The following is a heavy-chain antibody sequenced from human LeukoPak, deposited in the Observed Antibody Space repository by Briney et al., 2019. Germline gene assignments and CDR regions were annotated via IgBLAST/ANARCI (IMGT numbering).Heavy chain of an antibody. J-gene: IGHJ4*02. Sequence: GGSLRLSCAASGFTFSNYWMHWVRQAPGKGLVWVSRINSDGINTSYADSVKGRFTISRDNAKNSLYLQMNSLRAEDTAVYYCARDRGYDFWSGYVDYWGRGTLVTVSS. D-gene: IGHD3-3*01. CDR1: GFTFSNYW. CDR2: INSDGINT. CDR3: ARDRGYDFWSGYVDY. V-gene: IGHV3-74*01.